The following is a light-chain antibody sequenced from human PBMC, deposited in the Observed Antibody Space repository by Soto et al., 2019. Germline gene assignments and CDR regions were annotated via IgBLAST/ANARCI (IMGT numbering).Light chain of an antibody. CDR2: DAS. CDR1: QSVRSN. Sequence: EIVMTQSPATLYVSPGERATLSCRASQSVRSNLAWYQLKPGQAPRLLLYDASTRATGIPARFSGSASGTEFTHPLSSLQSEDFAAYYCQQYNDWPPHTFGQGTKLEIK. CDR3: QQYNDWPPHT. J-gene: IGKJ2*01. V-gene: IGKV3-15*01.